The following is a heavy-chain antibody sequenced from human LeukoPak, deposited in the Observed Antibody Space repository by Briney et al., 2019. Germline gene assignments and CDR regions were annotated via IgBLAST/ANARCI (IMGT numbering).Heavy chain of an antibody. V-gene: IGHV3-33*01. D-gene: IGHD5-18*01. CDR2: IWYDGNNK. CDR1: GFTFSSYG. Sequence: PGGSLRLSCAASGFTFSSYGMHWVRQAPGKGLEWVAVIWYDGNNKYYADSVKGRFTISRDNSKNTLYLQMNSLRAEDTAVYYCARDEDSYGPFDYWGQGTLVTVSS. CDR3: ARDEDSYGPFDY. J-gene: IGHJ4*02.